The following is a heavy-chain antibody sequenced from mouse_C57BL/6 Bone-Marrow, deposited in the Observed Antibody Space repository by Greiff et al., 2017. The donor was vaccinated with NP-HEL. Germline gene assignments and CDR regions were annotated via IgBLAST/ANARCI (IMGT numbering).Heavy chain of an antibody. CDR3: ARRKGLIEAMDY. CDR1: GYTFTSYW. Sequence: QVQLQQPGAELVKPGASVKMSCKASGYTFTSYWITWVKQRPGQGLEWIGDIYPGSGSTNYNEKFKSKATLTVDTSSSPAYMQLSSLTSEDSAVYYCARRKGLIEAMDYWGQGTSVTVSS. CDR2: IYPGSGST. J-gene: IGHJ4*01. D-gene: IGHD3-3*01. V-gene: IGHV1-55*01.